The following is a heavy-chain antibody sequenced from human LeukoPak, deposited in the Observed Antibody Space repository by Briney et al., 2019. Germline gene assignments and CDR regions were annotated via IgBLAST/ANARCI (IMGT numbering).Heavy chain of an antibody. D-gene: IGHD2-2*01. V-gene: IGHV4-34*01. J-gene: IGHJ6*03. Sequence: SETLSLTCAVYGGSFSGYYWSWIRQPPGKGLEWIGEINHSGSTNYNPPLKNRVTISVDTSKNQFSLKLSSVTAADTAVYYCARGGRGRVPAAHMDVWDKGTTVTVSS. CDR2: INHSGST. CDR3: ARGGRGRVPAAHMDV. CDR1: GGSFSGYY.